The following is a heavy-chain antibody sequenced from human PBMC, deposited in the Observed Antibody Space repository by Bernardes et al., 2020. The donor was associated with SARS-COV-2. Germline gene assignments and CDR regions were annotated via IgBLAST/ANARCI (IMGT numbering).Heavy chain of an antibody. J-gene: IGHJ6*02. V-gene: IGHV4-4*02. Sequence: SETLSLTCAVSGGSIISNNWWSWVRRPPGKGLEWIGEINHRGGLRYGPSLKGRVTISLDTSKEQFSLKLSSVTAADTAVYYCARGEMWFGELSYFRLYGMDVWGQGITVTVSS. CDR2: INHRGGL. CDR1: GGSIISNNW. CDR3: ARGEMWFGELSYFRLYGMDV. D-gene: IGHD3-10*01.